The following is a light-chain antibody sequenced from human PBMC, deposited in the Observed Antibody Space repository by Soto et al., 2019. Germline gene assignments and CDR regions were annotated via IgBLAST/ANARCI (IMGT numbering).Light chain of an antibody. CDR2: EVS. V-gene: IGLV2-14*01. CDR1: SSDVGGYNY. CDR3: SSYTRSSPYV. Sequence: QSVLTQPASVSGSPGQSITISCTGTSSDVGGYNYVSWYQQHPGKAPKLMIYEVSNRPSGVSNRFSGSKSGNTASLTISGLQAEDEADYYCSSYTRSSPYVFGTGTKLTVL. J-gene: IGLJ1*01.